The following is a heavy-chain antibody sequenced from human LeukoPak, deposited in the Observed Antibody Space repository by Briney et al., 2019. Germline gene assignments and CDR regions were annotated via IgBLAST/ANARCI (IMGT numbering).Heavy chain of an antibody. J-gene: IGHJ5*02. CDR2: IYHSGST. CDR1: GGSISSSNW. V-gene: IGHV4-4*02. Sequence: SETLSLTCAVSGGSISSSNWWSWVRQPPGKGLEWIGEIYHSGSTNYNPSRTSRVTISVDKSTHQFSLKLSSVTAAGTGVYFCASRGPWFDPWGQGTLVTVSS. CDR3: ASRGPWFDP.